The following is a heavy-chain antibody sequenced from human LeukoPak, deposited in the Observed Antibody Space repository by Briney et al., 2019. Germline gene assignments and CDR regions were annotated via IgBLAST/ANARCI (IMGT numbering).Heavy chain of an antibody. D-gene: IGHD6-13*01. CDR2: ISSSSSTI. CDR3: ARVRYSSSWYVDY. V-gene: IGHV3-48*01. CDR1: GFTFSTYS. J-gene: IGHJ3*01. Sequence: GGSLRLSCAASGFTFSTYSMNWVRQAPGKGLEWVSYISSSSSTIYYADSVKGRFTIFRDNAKNSLYLQMNSLRAEDTAVYYCARVRYSSSWYVDYWGQGTMVTVSS.